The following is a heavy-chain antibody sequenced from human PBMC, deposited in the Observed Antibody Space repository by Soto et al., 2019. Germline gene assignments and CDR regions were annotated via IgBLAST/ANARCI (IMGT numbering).Heavy chain of an antibody. CDR2: IIPIFGTA. CDR1: GGTFSSYA. Sequence: SVKVSCKASGGTFSSYAISWVRQAPGQGLEWMGGIIPIFGTANYAQKFQGRVTITADESTSTAYMELSSLRSEDTAVYYCASSLAYCGGDCHLDYWGQGTLVTVSS. J-gene: IGHJ4*02. V-gene: IGHV1-69*13. CDR3: ASSLAYCGGDCHLDY. D-gene: IGHD2-21*02.